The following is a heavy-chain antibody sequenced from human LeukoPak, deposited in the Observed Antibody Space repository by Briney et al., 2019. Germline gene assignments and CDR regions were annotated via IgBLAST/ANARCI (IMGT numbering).Heavy chain of an antibody. D-gene: IGHD2-15*01. CDR3: ARQQCNGGSCYSRAIWFDP. V-gene: IGHV4-39*01. CDR2: IYYTGHN. Sequence: SETLSLTCTVSGGSVSSSTYYWGWIRQPPGKGLEWIASIYYTGHNYYNPSLKSRVTISVDTSRNHFSLNLNSVTAADTAVYYCARQQCNGGSCYSRAIWFDPWGQGTLVSVSS. J-gene: IGHJ5*02. CDR1: GGSVSSSTYY.